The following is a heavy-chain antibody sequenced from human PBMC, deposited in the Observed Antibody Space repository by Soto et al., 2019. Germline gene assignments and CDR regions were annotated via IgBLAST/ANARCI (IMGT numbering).Heavy chain of an antibody. CDR2: ISDRGST. D-gene: IGHD3-16*02. Sequence: SETLSLTCTVFGGSIDDYYWSWIRQSPGKGLEWIGHISDRGSTDYNPSLKSRVTISVDRSKKQCSLKVTSVTAADTAVYYCARDRWTARANWFAPWGQGTLVTVSS. V-gene: IGHV4-59*01. CDR1: GGSIDDYY. CDR3: ARDRWTARANWFAP. J-gene: IGHJ5*02.